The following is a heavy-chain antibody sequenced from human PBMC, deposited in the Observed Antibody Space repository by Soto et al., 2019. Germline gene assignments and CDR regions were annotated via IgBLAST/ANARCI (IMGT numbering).Heavy chain of an antibody. Sequence: QVQLQESGPGLVKPSETLSLTCTVSGGSISSYYWSWIRQPPGKRLEWIGYIYYSGSTNYNPSLKSRVTISVDTSKNQCSLKLSSVTAADTAVYYWARVRTYCSGGSCYGDAFDIWGQGTMVTVSS. CDR2: IYYSGST. V-gene: IGHV4-59*01. D-gene: IGHD2-15*01. CDR1: GGSISSYY. J-gene: IGHJ3*02. CDR3: ARVRTYCSGGSCYGDAFDI.